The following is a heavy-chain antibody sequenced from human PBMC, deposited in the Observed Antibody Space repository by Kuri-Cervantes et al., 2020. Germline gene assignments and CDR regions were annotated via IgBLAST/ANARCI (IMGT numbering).Heavy chain of an antibody. CDR2: ISSSGSTI. D-gene: IGHD4-17*01. Sequence: LSLTCAASGFTFSDYYMSWIRQAPRKGLEWVSYISSSGSTIYYADSVKGRFTISRDNSKNTLYLQMNSLRAKDTAVYYCARVEPRYGDFFDYWGQGTLVTVSS. CDR3: ARVEPRYGDFFDY. V-gene: IGHV3-11*01. CDR1: GFTFSDYY. J-gene: IGHJ4*02.